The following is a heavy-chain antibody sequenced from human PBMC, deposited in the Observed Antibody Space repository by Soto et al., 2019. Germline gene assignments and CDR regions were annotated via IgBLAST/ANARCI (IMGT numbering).Heavy chain of an antibody. V-gene: IGHV3-7*01. Sequence: LRLSCAASGFTFSAYWMSWVRQTPGKGLEWVANIKHDGSEKYYVDSVKGRFTISRDNAKNSLFLEMNSLRAEDTAVFYCAIITRGFSMDVWGQGTTVTVSS. D-gene: IGHD1-20*01. CDR3: AIITRGFSMDV. CDR1: GFTFSAYW. CDR2: IKHDGSEK. J-gene: IGHJ6*02.